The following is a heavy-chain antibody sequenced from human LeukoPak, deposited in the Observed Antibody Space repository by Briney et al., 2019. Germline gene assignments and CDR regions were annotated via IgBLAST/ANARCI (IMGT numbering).Heavy chain of an antibody. Sequence: ASVKVSCKASGGTFSSYAISWVRQAPGQGLEWMGWISAYNGNTNYAQKLQGRVTMTTDTSASTAYMELRSLRSDDTAVYYCARGDFWSGYLMAFDIWGQGTMVTVSS. V-gene: IGHV1-18*01. CDR1: GGTFSSYA. CDR2: ISAYNGNT. D-gene: IGHD3-3*01. J-gene: IGHJ3*02. CDR3: ARGDFWSGYLMAFDI.